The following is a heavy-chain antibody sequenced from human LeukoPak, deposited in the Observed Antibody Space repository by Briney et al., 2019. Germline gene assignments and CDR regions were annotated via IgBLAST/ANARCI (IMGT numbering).Heavy chain of an antibody. D-gene: IGHD3-10*01. Sequence: SQTLSLTCAIFGDRVSSNSAAWSWIRQSPSRGLEWLGRTYYRSKWFNEYAVSVKSRITINPDTSKNQFSLQLKSLTPDDTAVYYCARFRAQMVAFDYWGQGILVTVSS. CDR3: ARFRAQMVAFDY. V-gene: IGHV6-1*01. CDR1: GDRVSSNSAA. CDR2: TYYRSKWFN. J-gene: IGHJ4*02.